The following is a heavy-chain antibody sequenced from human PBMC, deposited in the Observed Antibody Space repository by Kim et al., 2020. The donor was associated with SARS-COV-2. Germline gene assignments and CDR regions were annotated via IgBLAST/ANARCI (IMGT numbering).Heavy chain of an antibody. Sequence: GGSLRLSCAASGFTFSSYAMSWVRQAPGKGLEWVSAISGSGGSTYYADSVKGRFTISRDNSKNTLYLQMNSLRAEDTAVYYCAKASAIFEPLSSTEYYYYGMDVWGQGTTVTVSS. CDR2: ISGSGGST. J-gene: IGHJ6*02. CDR1: GFTFSSYA. V-gene: IGHV3-23*01. D-gene: IGHD3-10*02. CDR3: AKASAIFEPLSSTEYYYYGMDV.